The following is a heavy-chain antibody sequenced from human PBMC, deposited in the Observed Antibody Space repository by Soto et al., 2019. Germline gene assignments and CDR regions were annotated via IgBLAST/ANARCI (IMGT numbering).Heavy chain of an antibody. CDR3: ARTGEAAQDSCNLFAP. D-gene: IGHD6-6*01. CDR1: GGSISSSSYY. J-gene: IGHJ5*02. Sequence: SSETLSLTCTVSGGSISSSSYYWGWIRQPPGKGLEWIGSIYYSGSTYYNPSLKSRVTMSVDTSKNRFSLKLSSVTAADTAVYYCARTGEAAQDSCNLFAPWGQGTLVTVSS. CDR2: IYYSGST. V-gene: IGHV4-39*01.